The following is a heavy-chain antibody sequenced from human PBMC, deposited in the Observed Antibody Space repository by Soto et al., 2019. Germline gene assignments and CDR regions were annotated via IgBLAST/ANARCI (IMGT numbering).Heavy chain of an antibody. CDR2: IYYSGST. CDR1: GGSIRSGGYY. D-gene: IGHD5-18*01. CDR3: ARVNPGYSYGLLNFDY. V-gene: IGHV4-31*03. J-gene: IGHJ4*02. Sequence: TSETLRLTCTVSGGSIRSGGYYWSWIRQHPGKGLEWIGYIYYSGSTYYNPSLKSRVTISVDTSKNQFSLKLSSVTAADTAVYYCARVNPGYSYGLLNFDYWGQGTLVTVSS.